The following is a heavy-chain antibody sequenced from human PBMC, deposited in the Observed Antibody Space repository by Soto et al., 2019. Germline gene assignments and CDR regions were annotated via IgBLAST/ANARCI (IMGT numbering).Heavy chain of an antibody. V-gene: IGHV3-30*18. J-gene: IGHJ4*02. Sequence: PGGSLRLSCAASGFTFSSYGMHWVRQAPGKGLEWVAVISYDGSNKYYADSVKGRFTISRDNSKNALYLQMNSLRAEDTAVYYCAKEHSSSSRVPYYFDYWGQGTLVTVSS. CDR1: GFTFSSYG. CDR2: ISYDGSNK. D-gene: IGHD6-6*01. CDR3: AKEHSSSSRVPYYFDY.